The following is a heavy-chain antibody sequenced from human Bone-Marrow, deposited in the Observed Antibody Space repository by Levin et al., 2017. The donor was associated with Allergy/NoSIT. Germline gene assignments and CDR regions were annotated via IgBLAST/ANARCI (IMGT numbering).Heavy chain of an antibody. J-gene: IGHJ4*02. CDR2: IYYSGTTT. Sequence: SETLSLTCTVSGGSIDSGGYYWTWIRQHPGKGLEWIGYIYYSGTTTYYNPSLKSRAVLSVDTSKNQFSLELRSVTAADTALYFCARGHVNGDYFDFWGQGTLVTVSS. CDR3: ARGHVNGDYFDF. D-gene: IGHD3/OR15-3a*01. CDR1: GGSIDSGGYY. V-gene: IGHV4-31*03.